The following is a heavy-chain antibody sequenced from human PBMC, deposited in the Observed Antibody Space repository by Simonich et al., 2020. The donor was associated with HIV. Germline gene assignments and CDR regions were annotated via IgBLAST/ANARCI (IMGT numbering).Heavy chain of an antibody. V-gene: IGHV1-2*06. D-gene: IGHD3-3*01. CDR1: GYTFTGYD. J-gene: IGHJ5*02. CDR2: ITPKKGGT. CDR3: ARWGGYYNFYSAYSGNWFDP. Sequence: QMHLVQSGAEVRKPGASVKVSCRASGYTFTGYDVYWVRQAPGQGLEWMGRITPKKGGTNYAKNFQGRANMTRDPSISTAYMELSRLKSDDTAVYYCARWGGYYNFYSAYSGNWFDPWGQGTLVTVSS.